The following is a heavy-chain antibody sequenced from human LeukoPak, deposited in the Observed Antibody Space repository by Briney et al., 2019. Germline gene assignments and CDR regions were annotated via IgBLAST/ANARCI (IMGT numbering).Heavy chain of an antibody. J-gene: IGHJ3*02. CDR2: IYPDDSYT. CDR3: AKTYYYGSGTPADAFDI. D-gene: IGHD3-10*01. V-gene: IGHV5-51*01. CDR1: GYTFTEYW. Sequence: GESLKISCKASGYTFTEYWIGWVRQVPGKGLEWMGLIYPDDSYTRYTSSFQGQVAISADKSVNTAFLQWSSLKASDTAMYYCAKTYYYGSGTPADAFDIWGQGTMVTVSA.